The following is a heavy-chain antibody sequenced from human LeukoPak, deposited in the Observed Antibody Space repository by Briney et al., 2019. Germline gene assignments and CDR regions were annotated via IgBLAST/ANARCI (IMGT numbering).Heavy chain of an antibody. D-gene: IGHD6-19*01. CDR1: GFTFSSYD. V-gene: IGHV3-48*03. CDR3: ASFIAVAGRFDP. CDR2: ISSTGSTM. Sequence: GGSLRLSCAASGFTFSSYDMNWVRQAPGKGLEWVSYISSTGSTMSHADSVKGRFTISRDNAKNSLYLQMNSLRAEDTAVYYCASFIAVAGRFDPWGQGALVTVSS. J-gene: IGHJ5*02.